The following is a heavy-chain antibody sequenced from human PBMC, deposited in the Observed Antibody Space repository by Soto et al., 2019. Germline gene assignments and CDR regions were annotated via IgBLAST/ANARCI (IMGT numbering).Heavy chain of an antibody. J-gene: IGHJ4*02. CDR2: INGDGSST. CDR3: ARDQRYYDSSGYYFYYFDY. D-gene: IGHD3-22*01. Sequence: GGSLRLSCAASGFPFSSYWMHWVRQAPGKGLVWVSRINGDGSSTSYADSVKGRFTISRDNAKNTLFLQMNSLRAEDTAVYYCARDQRYYDSSGYYFYYFDYWGQGTLVTVSS. CDR1: GFPFSSYW. V-gene: IGHV3-74*01.